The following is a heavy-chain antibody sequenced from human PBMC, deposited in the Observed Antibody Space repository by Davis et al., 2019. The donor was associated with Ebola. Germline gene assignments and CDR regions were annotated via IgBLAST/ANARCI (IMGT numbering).Heavy chain of an antibody. CDR3: ASRPSILCTSTSCHEYNWFDP. Sequence: SETLSLTCAVYVGSFSGYYWTWIRQPPGKGLEWIGEINHSGSTNYKSSLKSRVTISVDTSKNQFSLKLSSVIAADTAVYYCASRPSILCTSTSCHEYNWFDPWGQGTLVTVSS. CDR1: VGSFSGYY. D-gene: IGHD2-2*01. CDR2: INHSGST. J-gene: IGHJ5*02. V-gene: IGHV4-34*01.